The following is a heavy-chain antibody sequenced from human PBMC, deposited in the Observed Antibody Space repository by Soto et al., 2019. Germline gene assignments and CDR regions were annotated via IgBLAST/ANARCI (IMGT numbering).Heavy chain of an antibody. J-gene: IGHJ4*02. CDR3: GRAGGDFPRAVDY. V-gene: IGHV1-18*01. D-gene: IGHD4-17*01. Sequence: QVHLVQSGAEVKQPGASVKVSCKASGYTFTNYGISWVRQAPGQGLEWMRWISAYNCNTNYVQNLQGRVSMTTDTSTSTTYLALRTRRSVDTAVYYCGRAGGDFPRAVDYWGQGTLVNVSP. CDR2: ISAYNCNT. CDR1: GYTFTNYG.